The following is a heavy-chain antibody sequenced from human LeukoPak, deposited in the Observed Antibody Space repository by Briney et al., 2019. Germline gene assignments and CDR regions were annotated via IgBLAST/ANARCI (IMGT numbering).Heavy chain of an antibody. CDR1: GFTFSSYS. D-gene: IGHD4-17*01. CDR3: AREVAVTTFPYYYYGMDV. CDR2: ISSSSSYI. V-gene: IGHV3-21*01. Sequence: GGSLRLSCAASGFTFSSYSMNWVRQAPGKGLEWVSSISSSSSYIYYADSVKGRFTISRDNAKNSLYLQMNSLRAEDTAVYYCAREVAVTTFPYYYYGMDVWGQGTTVTVYS. J-gene: IGHJ6*02.